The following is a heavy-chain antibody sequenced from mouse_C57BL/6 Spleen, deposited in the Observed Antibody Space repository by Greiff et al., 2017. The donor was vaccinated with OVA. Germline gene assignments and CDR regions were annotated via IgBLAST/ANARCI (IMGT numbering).Heavy chain of an antibody. CDR1: GFTFSSYG. J-gene: IGHJ2*01. V-gene: IGHV5-6*01. CDR3: ARHLLWSGDYFDY. CDR2: ISSGGSYT. D-gene: IGHD2-1*01. Sequence: EVKVVESGGDLVKPGGSLKLSCAASGFTFSSYGMSWVRQTPDKRLEWVATISSGGSYTYYPDSVKGRFTISRDNAKNTLYLQMSSLKSEDTAMYYCARHLLWSGDYFDYWGQGTTLTVSS.